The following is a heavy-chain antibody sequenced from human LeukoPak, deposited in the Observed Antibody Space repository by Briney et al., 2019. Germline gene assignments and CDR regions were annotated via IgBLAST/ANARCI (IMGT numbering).Heavy chain of an antibody. CDR2: ISGSGGST. CDR1: GFTFSSYV. Sequence: PGGSLRLSCAASGFTFSSYVMSWVRQAPGKGLEWVSAISGSGGSTYYADSVKGRFTISRDNSKNTLYLQMNSLRAEDTAVYYCAKWSAPYYDTSGTLDYWGQGTLVTVSS. V-gene: IGHV3-23*01. J-gene: IGHJ4*02. D-gene: IGHD3-22*01. CDR3: AKWSAPYYDTSGTLDY.